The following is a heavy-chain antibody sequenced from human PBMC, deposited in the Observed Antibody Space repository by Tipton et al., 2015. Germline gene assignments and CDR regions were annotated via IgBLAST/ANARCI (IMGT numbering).Heavy chain of an antibody. D-gene: IGHD3-16*01. CDR3: ARDVMITFGGVMDV. CDR1: GATFSRYA. Sequence: QSGAEVKKPGSSVKVSCKASGATFSRYAFSWVRQAPGQGLEWMGGTIPILGTAHYGQKFQGRVTITADESTSTAYMELSSLRSEDTAVYYCARDVMITFGGVMDVWGQGTTVTVSS. CDR2: TIPILGTA. J-gene: IGHJ6*02. V-gene: IGHV1-69*01.